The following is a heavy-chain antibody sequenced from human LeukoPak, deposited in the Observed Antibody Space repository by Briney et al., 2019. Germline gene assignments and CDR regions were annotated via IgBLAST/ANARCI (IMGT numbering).Heavy chain of an antibody. V-gene: IGHV4-61*01. Sequence: SETLSLTCTVSGGSIRSSYYYWGWIRQPPGKGLEWIGYIYYSGSTNYNPSLKSRVTISVDTSKNQFSLKLSSVTAADTAVYYCARDWYGDYYYYGMDVWGQGTTVTVSS. CDR3: ARDWYGDYYYYGMDV. CDR1: GGSIRSSYYY. J-gene: IGHJ6*02. D-gene: IGHD4-17*01. CDR2: IYYSGST.